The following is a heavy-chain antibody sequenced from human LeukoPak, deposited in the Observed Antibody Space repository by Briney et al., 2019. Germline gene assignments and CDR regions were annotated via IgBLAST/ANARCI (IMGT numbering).Heavy chain of an antibody. V-gene: IGHV4-34*01. CDR2: INHSGST. CDR3: ARGAPVIVVVPAAIGRSFDP. J-gene: IGHJ5*02. Sequence: SETLSLTCAVYGGSFSGYYWSWIRQPPGKGLEWIGEINHSGSTNYNPSLKSRVTISVDTSKNRFSLKLSSVTAADTAVYYCARGAPVIVVVPAAIGRSFDPWGQGTLVTVSS. D-gene: IGHD2-2*01. CDR1: GGSFSGYY.